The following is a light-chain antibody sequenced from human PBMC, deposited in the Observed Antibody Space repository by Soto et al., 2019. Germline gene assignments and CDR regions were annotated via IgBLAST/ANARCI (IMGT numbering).Light chain of an antibody. V-gene: IGKV1-39*01. J-gene: IGKJ2*01. CDR3: QQSYSTPT. CDR1: QSISSY. Sequence: DIQMTQSPSSLSASVGDRVTITCRASQSISSYLNWYQQKPGKAPKLLIYAASSLQSGVPSRFSGSGSGTDSTLTIRSLQPEDFATYYCQQSYSTPTFGQGTKLEIK. CDR2: AAS.